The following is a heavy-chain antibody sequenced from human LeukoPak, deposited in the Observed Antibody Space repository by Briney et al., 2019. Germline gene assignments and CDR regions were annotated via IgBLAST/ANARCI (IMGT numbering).Heavy chain of an antibody. CDR1: GYSISGGYY. D-gene: IGHD1-26*01. CDR2: IYHSGST. V-gene: IGHV4-38-2*02. J-gene: IGHJ4*02. Sequence: SETLSLTCAVSGYSISGGYYWGWIRQPPGKGLEWIGSIYHSGSTYYNPSLKSRVTISVDTSKNQFSLKLSSVTAADTAVYYCARDRGYSGSYHFDYWGQGTLVTVSS. CDR3: ARDRGYSGSYHFDY.